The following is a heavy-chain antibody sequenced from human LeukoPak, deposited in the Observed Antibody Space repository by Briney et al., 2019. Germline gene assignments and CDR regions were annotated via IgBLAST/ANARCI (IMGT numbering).Heavy chain of an antibody. Sequence: SETLSLTCAVSGGSISSGSYYWSWIRQPAGKGLEWIGRIYTSGSTNYNPSLNSRVTISVDTSKNQFSLKLSSVTAADTAVYYCARAIVVTNWFDPWGQGTLVTVSS. CDR1: GGSISSGSYY. D-gene: IGHD5-12*01. V-gene: IGHV4-61*02. CDR3: ARAIVVTNWFDP. J-gene: IGHJ5*02. CDR2: IYTSGST.